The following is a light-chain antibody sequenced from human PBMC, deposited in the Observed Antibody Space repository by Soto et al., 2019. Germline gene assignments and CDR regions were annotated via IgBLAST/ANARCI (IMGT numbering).Light chain of an antibody. CDR2: AAS. V-gene: IGKV1-39*01. CDR1: QSIDRF. CDR3: QQTHGTPYN. Sequence: DIRMSQSPPSLAASVGDRVTITCRASQSIDRFLNWYQQKPGKAPKLLIFAASSLQDVVPSRFSGSGSGTDFALTITSLQAEDLATYYCQQTHGTPYNFGQGTKLQIK. J-gene: IGKJ2*01.